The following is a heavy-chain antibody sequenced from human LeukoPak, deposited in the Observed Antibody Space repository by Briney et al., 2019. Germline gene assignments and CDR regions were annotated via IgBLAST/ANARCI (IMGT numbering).Heavy chain of an antibody. Sequence: SETLSLTCTVSGYSISSGYYWGWIRQPPGEGLEWIGYIYYSGSTNYNPSLKSRVTISVDTSKNQFSLKLSSVTAADTAVYYCARGGNYYDSSGYSDAFDIWGQGTMVTVSS. CDR1: GYSISSGYY. CDR2: IYYSGST. D-gene: IGHD3-22*01. J-gene: IGHJ3*02. V-gene: IGHV4-61*01. CDR3: ARGGNYYDSSGYSDAFDI.